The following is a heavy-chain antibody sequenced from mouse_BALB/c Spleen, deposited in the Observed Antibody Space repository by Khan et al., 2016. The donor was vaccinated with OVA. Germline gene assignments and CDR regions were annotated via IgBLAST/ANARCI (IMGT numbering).Heavy chain of an antibody. V-gene: IGHV1S132*01. D-gene: IGHD1-1*01. CDR1: GYIFTSYW. J-gene: IGHJ2*01. CDR2: IYTGTDNT. CDR3: AREEALYYIDY. Sequence: VQLQESGAELVRPGASVKLSCKTSGYIFTSYWIHWVKQRSGQGLEWIARIYTGTDNTYYNEKLKDRATMTADRSSSPAYMQLSSLKSEDSAVYFSAREEALYYIDYWGQGTTLTVSS.